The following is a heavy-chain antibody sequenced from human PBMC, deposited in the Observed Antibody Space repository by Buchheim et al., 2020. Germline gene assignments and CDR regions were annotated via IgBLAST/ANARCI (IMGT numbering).Heavy chain of an antibody. CDR2: IKSKTDGGTT. CDR3: ARTYCTNGVCLGGISDY. Sequence: EVQLVESGGGLVKPGGSLRLSCAASGFTFSNAWMSWVRQAPGKGLEWVGRIKSKTDGGTTDYAAPVKGRFTISRDNAKNSLYLQMNSLRAEDTAVYYCARTYCTNGVCLGGISDYWGQGTL. J-gene: IGHJ4*02. CDR1: GFTFSNAW. D-gene: IGHD2-8*01. V-gene: IGHV3-15*01.